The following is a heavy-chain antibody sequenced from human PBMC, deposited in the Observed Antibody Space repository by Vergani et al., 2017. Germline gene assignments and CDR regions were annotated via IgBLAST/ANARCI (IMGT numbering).Heavy chain of an antibody. CDR2: IYYSGST. CDR1: GGSVSSGSYY. V-gene: IGHV4-61*01. CDR3: AHSRPEEWEPQGAGYYYYGMDV. D-gene: IGHD1-26*01. J-gene: IGHJ6*02. Sequence: QVQLQESGPGLVKPSETLSLTCTVSGGSVSSGSYYWSWIRQPPGKGLEWIGYIYYSGSTNYNPSLKSRVTISVDTSKNQFSLKLSSVTAADTAVYYCAHSRPEEWEPQGAGYYYYGMDVWGQGTTVTVSS.